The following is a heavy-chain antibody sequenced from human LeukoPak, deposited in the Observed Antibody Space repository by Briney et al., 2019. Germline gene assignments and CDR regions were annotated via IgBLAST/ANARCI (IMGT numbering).Heavy chain of an antibody. CDR1: GFTFNSYV. CDR2: IGGDGGER. D-gene: IGHD2-2*01. J-gene: IGHJ4*02. Sequence: GGSLRLSCAGSGFTFNSYVMHWVRQAPGKGPEWVALIGGDGGERYYGESVKGRFTISRDNAQNSLFLQMISLRVEDTAIYYCARGCGRASCPYFFDYWGQGALVTVSS. V-gene: IGHV3-33*08. CDR3: ARGCGRASCPYFFDY.